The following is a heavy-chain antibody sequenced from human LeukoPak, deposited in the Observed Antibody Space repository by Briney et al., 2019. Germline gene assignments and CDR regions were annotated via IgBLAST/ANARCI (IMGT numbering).Heavy chain of an antibody. V-gene: IGHV1-24*01. CDR2: FDPEDGEK. CDR3: ATPSGSYAGDAFDI. Sequence: VASVKVSCKVSGYTLTELSMHWVRQAPGKGLEWMGGFDPEDGEKIYPQKFQGRVTMTEDTSTDTAYMELSSLRSEDTAVYYCATPSGSYAGDAFDIWGQGTMVTVSS. CDR1: GYTLTELS. D-gene: IGHD1-26*01. J-gene: IGHJ3*02.